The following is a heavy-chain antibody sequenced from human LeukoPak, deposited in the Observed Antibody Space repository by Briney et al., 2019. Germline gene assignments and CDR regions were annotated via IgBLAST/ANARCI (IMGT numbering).Heavy chain of an antibody. V-gene: IGHV4-39*07. D-gene: IGHD1-26*01. CDR1: GASISSSSYY. J-gene: IGHJ4*02. CDR2: IYCSGNT. Sequence: PQTLSLTCRVSGASISSSSYYWAWIRQPPWKGLEWIGTIYCSGNTYYNPSVKGRVSISVDTSKNQLSLKLSSVTAADTAVYYCARDVGATPYWGQGTLVTVSA. CDR3: ARDVGATPY.